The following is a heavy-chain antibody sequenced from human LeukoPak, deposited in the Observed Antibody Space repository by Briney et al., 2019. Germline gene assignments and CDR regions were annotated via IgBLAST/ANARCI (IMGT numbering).Heavy chain of an antibody. D-gene: IGHD1-1*01. CDR1: GFTFSSYA. V-gene: IGHV3-23*01. CDR2: ISGSGGST. J-gene: IGHJ3*02. Sequence: GGSLRLSCAASGFTFSSYAMSWVRQAPGQGLEWVSAISGSGGSTYYADSVKGRYTISRDNSKNTLYLQMNSVRAKDTAVYYCAKNWRPSFVPDAFDMWGQGTSVTVS. CDR3: AKNWRPSFVPDAFDM.